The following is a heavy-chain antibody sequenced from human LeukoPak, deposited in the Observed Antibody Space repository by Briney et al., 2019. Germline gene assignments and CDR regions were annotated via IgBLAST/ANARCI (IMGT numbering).Heavy chain of an antibody. Sequence: GGSLRLSCAASGFTFSSYAMSWVRQAPGKGLEWVSGINWNGGITGYSDSVKGRFTISRDNAKNSLYLQMNSLRAEDTALYYCARVLYSSGWYGYFDPWGRGTVITVSS. CDR2: INWNGGIT. J-gene: IGHJ2*01. CDR3: ARVLYSSGWYGYFDP. CDR1: GFTFSSYA. V-gene: IGHV3-20*04. D-gene: IGHD6-19*01.